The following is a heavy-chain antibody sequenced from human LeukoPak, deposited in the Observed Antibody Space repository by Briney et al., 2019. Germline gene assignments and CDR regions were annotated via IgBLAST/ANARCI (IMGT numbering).Heavy chain of an antibody. CDR2: IYYSGSA. D-gene: IGHD2-2*01. J-gene: IGHJ5*02. CDR3: ARVPAAIGGFDP. Sequence: SQTLSLTCTVSGDSISRGDYYWGWIRQPPGKGLEWIGHIYYSGSAFSNASLKRRLSISVDTSKNQFSLKLTSVTAADTAVYYCARVPAAIGGFDPWGQGTLVTVSS. V-gene: IGHV4-30-4*08. CDR1: GDSISRGDYY.